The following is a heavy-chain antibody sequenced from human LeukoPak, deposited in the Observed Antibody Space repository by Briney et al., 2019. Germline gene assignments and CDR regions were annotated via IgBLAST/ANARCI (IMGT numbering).Heavy chain of an antibody. D-gene: IGHD3-10*01. CDR1: GFTYNDYD. CDR3: SRPLSFGELFRLDD. J-gene: IGHJ4*02. Sequence: GGSLRLSCAGSGFTYNDYDMNWVRQAPGKGPEWVSYISRSGAYTYYTDSVKGRFTVSRDNAKKLLFLQMDGLRAEDTALYYCSRPLSFGELFRLDDWGQGTLVTVSS. CDR2: ISRSGAYT. V-gene: IGHV3-48*03.